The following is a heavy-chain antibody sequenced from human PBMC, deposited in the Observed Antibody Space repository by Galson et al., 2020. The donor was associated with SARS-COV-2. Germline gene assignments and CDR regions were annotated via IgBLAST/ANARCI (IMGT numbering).Heavy chain of an antibody. CDR1: YW. J-gene: IGHJ6*02. D-gene: IGHD2-8*02. CDR3: ARDHRGVPHPEYYYYGMDV. CDR2: INSDVSST. V-gene: IGHV3-74*01. Sequence: YWMHWVRQAPGKGLVWVSRINSDVSSTSYADSVKGRFTISRDNAKNTLYLQMNSLRAEDTAVYYCARDHRGVPHPEYYYYGMDVWGPGTTVTVSS.